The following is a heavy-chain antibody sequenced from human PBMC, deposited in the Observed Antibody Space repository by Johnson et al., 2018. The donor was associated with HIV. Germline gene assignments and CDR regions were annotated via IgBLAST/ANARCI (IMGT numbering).Heavy chain of an antibody. CDR3: ARAGPYCSGGSCYSPDAFDI. CDR2: MWYDGSQK. V-gene: IGHV3-33*01. J-gene: IGHJ3*02. CDR1: GFTLSNYG. Sequence: QVQLVESGGGVVQPGRSLTLSCAASGFTLSNYGMHWVRQAPGKGLEWVALMWYDGSQKGYAESVKGRFTISRDNSKNRVYLQVNSLRAEDTALYYCARAGPYCSGGSCYSPDAFDIWGQGTMVTVSS. D-gene: IGHD2-15*01.